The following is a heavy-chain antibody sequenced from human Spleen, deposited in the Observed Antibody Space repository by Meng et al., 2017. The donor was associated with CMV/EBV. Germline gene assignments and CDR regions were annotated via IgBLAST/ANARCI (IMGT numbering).Heavy chain of an antibody. CDR1: GFSIRNKEVG. Sequence: GPTLVKPTSPLTLTRSFSGFSIRNKEVGVGWIRQPPGNALEWLAVIYWNDETRYNPSLQTRLTITKDTSKSRVVLAVTNMDPIDTATYFCVHCPRQYNPLTTYSSPPDFVSWGPGTLVTVSS. D-gene: IGHD3-9*01. V-gene: IGHV2-5*01. J-gene: IGHJ4*02. CDR2: IYWNDET. CDR3: VHCPRQYNPLTTYSSPPDFVS.